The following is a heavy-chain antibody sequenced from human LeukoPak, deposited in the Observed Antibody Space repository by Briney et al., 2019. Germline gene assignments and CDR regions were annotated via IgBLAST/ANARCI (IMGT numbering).Heavy chain of an antibody. CDR2: VYTSGST. Sequence: SETLSLTCTVSGGSISSGSYYWSWIRQPAGKGLEWIGRVYTSGSTNYNPSLKSRVTISVDTSKNQFSLKLSSVTAADTAVYYCARARGSIAPRDFDYWGQGTLVTVSS. J-gene: IGHJ4*02. CDR3: ARARGSIAPRDFDY. V-gene: IGHV4-61*02. CDR1: GGSISSGSYY.